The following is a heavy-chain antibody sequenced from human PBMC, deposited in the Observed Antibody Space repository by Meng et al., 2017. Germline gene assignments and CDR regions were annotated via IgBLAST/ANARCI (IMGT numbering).Heavy chain of an antibody. CDR2: INPKSGDT. Sequence: QGRLLGSGAEVKKPGPAWKVSCKTSGYNFPDYYIHWVRRAPGQGLECMGRINPKSGDTHYAQKFQARVTMTGDTSISTAYMELSGLRSDDTAMYYCARDEDISAAGKLFGDYWGQGTLVTVSS. CDR3: ARDEDISAAGKLFGDY. V-gene: IGHV1-2*06. D-gene: IGHD6-25*01. CDR1: GYNFPDYY. J-gene: IGHJ4*02.